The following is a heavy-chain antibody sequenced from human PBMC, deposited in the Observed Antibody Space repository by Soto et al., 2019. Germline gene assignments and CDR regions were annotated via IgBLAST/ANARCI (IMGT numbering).Heavy chain of an antibody. D-gene: IGHD3-16*01. CDR3: TKGATSPFDS. Sequence: PGESLKISCQGSGYRFPSSWIGWVRQMPVKGLEWLGNVYPSDSDVRYSPSSEGRVTISADNSINTAYLHLLNLKASDTAIYYCTKGATSPFDSSGQGTRVTVSS. CDR2: VYPSDSDV. CDR1: GYRFPSSW. V-gene: IGHV5-51*01. J-gene: IGHJ4*02.